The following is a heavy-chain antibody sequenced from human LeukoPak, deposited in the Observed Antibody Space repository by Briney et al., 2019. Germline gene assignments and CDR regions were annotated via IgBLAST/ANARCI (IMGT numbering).Heavy chain of an antibody. CDR2: ISPSGDIT. V-gene: IGHV3-23*01. D-gene: IGHD5-12*01. J-gene: IGHJ4*02. CDR3: AKDDAWLRYAC. Sequence: GGSLRLSCAASGFTFSSYEMNWVRQAPGRVLEWVSGISPSGDITYYADSVKGRFTVSRDNLKNTLYLQMNSLRTEDTAVYFCAKDDAWLRYACWGPGTLVTVSS. CDR1: GFTFSSYE.